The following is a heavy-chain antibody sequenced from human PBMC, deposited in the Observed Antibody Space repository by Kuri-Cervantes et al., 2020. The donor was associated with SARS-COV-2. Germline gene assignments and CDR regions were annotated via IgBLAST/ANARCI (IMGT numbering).Heavy chain of an antibody. J-gene: IGHJ6*02. D-gene: IGHD1/OR15-1a*01. CDR1: GGSISSYY. V-gene: IGHV4-59*01. CDR2: IYYSGST. Sequence: SETLSLTCTVSGGSISSYYWSWIRQPPGKGLEWIGYIYYSGSTNYNPSLKSRVTISVDTSKNQFSLKLSSVTAADTAVYYCARGTNINYYGMDVWGQGTTVTVSS. CDR3: ARGTNINYYGMDV.